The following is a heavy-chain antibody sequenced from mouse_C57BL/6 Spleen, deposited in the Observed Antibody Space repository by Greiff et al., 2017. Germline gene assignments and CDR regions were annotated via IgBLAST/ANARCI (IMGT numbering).Heavy chain of an antibody. Sequence: VQLQQSGAELVKPGASVKLSCTAPGFNIKDYYLNWVQQRTEQGLEWIGRMDSEDGETKYAPYFQGKATITADTSANTAYLQLSSLTSEATAVYSCARPYYSNFYYFDYWRQGTTLTVSS. V-gene: IGHV14-2*01. J-gene: IGHJ2*01. CDR1: GFNIKDYY. D-gene: IGHD2-5*01. CDR2: MDSEDGET. CDR3: ARPYYSNFYYFDY.